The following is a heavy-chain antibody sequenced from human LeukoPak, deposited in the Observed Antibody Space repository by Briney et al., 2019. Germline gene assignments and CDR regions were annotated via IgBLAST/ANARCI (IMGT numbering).Heavy chain of an antibody. V-gene: IGHV3-48*02. CDR1: GFTFSAYT. Sequence: GGSLRLSCAASGFTFSAYTMNWVRQAPGKGLEWVSYISSSSSSTIYYADSVKGRFTISRDNAKNSLSLQMNSLRDEDTAVYYCARKDSSGFALEYWGQGTLVTVSS. CDR3: ARKDSSGFALEY. J-gene: IGHJ4*02. CDR2: ISSSSSSTI. D-gene: IGHD3-22*01.